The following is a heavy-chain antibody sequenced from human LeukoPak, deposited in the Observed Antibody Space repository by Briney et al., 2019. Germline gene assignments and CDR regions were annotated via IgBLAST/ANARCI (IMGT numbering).Heavy chain of an antibody. J-gene: IGHJ4*02. CDR1: GFTFSDSY. V-gene: IGHV1-2*02. Sequence: ASVKVSCKASGFTFSDSYMHWVRQAPGQGLEWMGWISPNSGVSNFAQKFQGRVTMTRDTSITTAYMELSGPKPDDTAMYYCARRGGRYSSDYWGQGTLVTVSS. D-gene: IGHD1-26*01. CDR2: ISPNSGVS. CDR3: ARRGGRYSSDY.